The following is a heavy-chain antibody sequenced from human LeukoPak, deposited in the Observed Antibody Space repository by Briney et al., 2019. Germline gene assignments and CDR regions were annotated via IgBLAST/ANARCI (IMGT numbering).Heavy chain of an antibody. J-gene: IGHJ4*02. Sequence: GGSLRLSCAASGFTFSSYGMHWVRQAPGKGLEWVAVISYDGSNKYYADSVKGRFTISRDNSKNTLYLQMNSLRAEDTAVYYCARDRDDYGGPYFDYWGQGTLVTVSS. CDR2: ISYDGSNK. D-gene: IGHD4-17*01. V-gene: IGHV3-30*03. CDR1: GFTFSSYG. CDR3: ARDRDDYGGPYFDY.